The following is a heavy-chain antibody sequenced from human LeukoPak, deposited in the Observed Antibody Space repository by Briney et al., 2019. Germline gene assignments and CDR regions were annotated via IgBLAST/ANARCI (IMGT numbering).Heavy chain of an antibody. CDR1: GFSFSSYA. Sequence: PGGSLRLSCASSGFSFSSYAMNWVRQAPGKGLEWVSVISGSGGSTSYAVSVKARFTISRDNSKNTLYLQMNSLRAEDTAVYYCAKDAERVAVTGQLDYWGQGTLVTVSS. J-gene: IGHJ4*02. V-gene: IGHV3-23*01. CDR3: AKDAERVAVTGQLDY. CDR2: ISGSGGST. D-gene: IGHD6-19*01.